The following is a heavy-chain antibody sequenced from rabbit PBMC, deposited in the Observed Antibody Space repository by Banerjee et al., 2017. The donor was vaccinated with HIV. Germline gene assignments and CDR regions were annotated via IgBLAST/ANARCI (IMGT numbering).Heavy chain of an antibody. J-gene: IGHJ4*01. CDR1: GFSISSSYF. CDR2: IYTGDGNT. CDR3: ARGLGYTYGDPNYDYDYYFDL. V-gene: IGHV1S45*01. D-gene: IGHD6-1*01. Sequence: QEQLEESGGDLVQPEGSLTLTCTASGFSISSSYFMCWVRQAPGKGLEWIACIYTGDGNTYYASWAKGRFTISKTSSTTVTLQMTSLTAADTATYFCARGLGYTYGDPNYDYDYYFDLWGQGTLVTVS.